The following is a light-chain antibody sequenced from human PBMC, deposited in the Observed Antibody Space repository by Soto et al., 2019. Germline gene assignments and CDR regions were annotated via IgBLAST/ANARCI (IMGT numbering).Light chain of an antibody. V-gene: IGKV1-12*01. CDR3: QQANSFPLT. Sequence: EIPKTPSPSSLFATVGEKVTITCRAGQGISSWLAWYHQKPGKAPKLLIYAASSLQSGVPSRFSGSGSGTDFTLTISSLQPEDFATFYCQQANSFPLTFGGGTKVDIK. CDR1: QGISSW. J-gene: IGKJ4*01. CDR2: AAS.